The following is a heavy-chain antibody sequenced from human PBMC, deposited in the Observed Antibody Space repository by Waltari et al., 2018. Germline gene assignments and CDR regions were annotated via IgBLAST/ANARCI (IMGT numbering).Heavy chain of an antibody. D-gene: IGHD3-10*01. CDR1: GFSCSGSW. V-gene: IGHV3-7*01. CDR2: INPDGSGE. Sequence: EVQLLESGGGLVQPGGSLRLSCAASGFSCSGSWMTWVRPAPGKGLEWVAEINPDGSGEYYVDSVNGRFTISRDNTKNSLYLQMNSLRPDDTAVYFCARDPAFGAFDFWGQGTVVTVSS. CDR3: ARDPAFGAFDF. J-gene: IGHJ3*01.